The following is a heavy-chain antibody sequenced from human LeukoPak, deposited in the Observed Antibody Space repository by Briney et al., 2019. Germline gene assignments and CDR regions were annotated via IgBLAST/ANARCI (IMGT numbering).Heavy chain of an antibody. Sequence: GGSLRLSCATSGFTFNNYAMTWVRQAPGKGLEWVSTISGSGAATYYADSVKGRFTISRDNSKNTMYLQMTSLRAEDTAVYYCAKQPLNDYIWENWGQGSLVTVSS. V-gene: IGHV3-23*01. CDR2: ISGSGAAT. D-gene: IGHD3-16*01. CDR1: GFTFNNYA. J-gene: IGHJ4*02. CDR3: AKQPLNDYIWEN.